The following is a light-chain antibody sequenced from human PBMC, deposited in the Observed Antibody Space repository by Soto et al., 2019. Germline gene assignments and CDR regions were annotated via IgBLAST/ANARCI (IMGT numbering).Light chain of an antibody. CDR2: GAS. CDR3: HQCGNSWWT. V-gene: IGKV3-20*01. CDR1: QAVSSTY. J-gene: IGKJ1*01. Sequence: EVVLTQSPTTLSLSPGESATLSCRASQAVSSTYLVWYQQKPGLAPRLLIYGASSRAPGISDRFSGSGSGTDFTLTISRLEPEDFAVYYCHQCGNSWWTFGEGTKVEIK.